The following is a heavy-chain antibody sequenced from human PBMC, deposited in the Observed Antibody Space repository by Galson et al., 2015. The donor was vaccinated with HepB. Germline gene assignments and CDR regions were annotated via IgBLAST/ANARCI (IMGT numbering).Heavy chain of an antibody. CDR1: GFTFSSYG. V-gene: IGHV3-30*02. CDR2: IRYDGSNK. J-gene: IGHJ4*02. CDR3: AKSIVAVASARSYFDY. Sequence: SLRLSCAASGFTFSSYGMHWVRQAPGKGLEWVAFIRYDGSNKYYADSVKGRFTISRDNSKNTLYLQMNSLRAEDTAVYYCAKSIVAVASARSYFDYWGQGTLVTVSS. D-gene: IGHD6-19*01.